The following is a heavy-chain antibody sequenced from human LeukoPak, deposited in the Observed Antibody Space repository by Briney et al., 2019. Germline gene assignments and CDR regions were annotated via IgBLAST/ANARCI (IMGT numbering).Heavy chain of an antibody. J-gene: IGHJ4*02. Sequence: AGSLRLSCAASGFSFSSFAMTWVRQPPGKGLGWVSTIRRNGATAYNADSVKGRFTISRDNSKNTVYLQMNSLRVEDTAIYYCARGQEFDDGVFDSWGQGTLVTVSS. CDR1: GFSFSSFA. V-gene: IGHV3-23*01. D-gene: IGHD1-1*01. CDR2: IRRNGATA. CDR3: ARGQEFDDGVFDS.